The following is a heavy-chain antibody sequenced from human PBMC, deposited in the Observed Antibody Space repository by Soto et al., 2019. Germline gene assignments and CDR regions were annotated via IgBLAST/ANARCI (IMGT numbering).Heavy chain of an antibody. CDR3: AKGKYSSSWSGYFDY. Sequence: GGSLRLSCAASGFTFDDYTMHWVRQAPGKGLEWVSLISWDGGSTYYADSVKGRFTISRDNSKNSLYLQMNSLRTEDTALYYCAKGKYSSSWSGYFDYWGQGTLVTVSS. CDR2: ISWDGGST. D-gene: IGHD6-6*01. J-gene: IGHJ4*02. CDR1: GFTFDDYT. V-gene: IGHV3-43*01.